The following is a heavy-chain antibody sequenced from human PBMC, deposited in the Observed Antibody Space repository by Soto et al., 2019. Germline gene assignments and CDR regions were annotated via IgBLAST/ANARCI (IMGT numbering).Heavy chain of an antibody. V-gene: IGHV4-61*01. CDR3: ARSQRGRTAFTFDY. Sequence: LSLTCAVSGDSVSNDNYYWSWVRQPPGKGLEWIGYIYYSGTTNYNSYLKSRLSLSVDMSKNQFSLKLASVTAADTAVYFCARSQRGRTAFTFDYWGQGALVTVSS. CDR1: GDSVSNDNYY. D-gene: IGHD3-16*01. CDR2: IYYSGTT. J-gene: IGHJ4*02.